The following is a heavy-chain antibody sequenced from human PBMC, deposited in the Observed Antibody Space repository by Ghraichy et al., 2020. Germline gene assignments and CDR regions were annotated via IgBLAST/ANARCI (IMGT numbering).Heavy chain of an antibody. CDR3: ARDRDDNWGTYRYTCDN. Sequence: GESLNISCAASGFTFSSYSMNWVRQAPGKGLEWVSYISSNSRTTYYADSVKGRFTISRDNAKNSLYLQMHSLRDEDTAVYYCARDRDDNWGTYRYTCDNWGQGTLVTVSS. CDR1: GFTFSSYS. D-gene: IGHD3-16*02. J-gene: IGHJ4*02. CDR2: ISSNSRTT. V-gene: IGHV3-48*02.